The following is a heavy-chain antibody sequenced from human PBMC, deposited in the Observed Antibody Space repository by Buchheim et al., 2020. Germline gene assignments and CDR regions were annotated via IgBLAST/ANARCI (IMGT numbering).Heavy chain of an antibody. CDR1: GGSISNSAYF. D-gene: IGHD5-24*01. Sequence: QLQLQESGPGLVKPSETLSLTCTVSGGSISNSAYFWGWIRQPSGKGPEWIATIRYSGTTYFNPSLQNRVTISVDTSKNQFSLTLRSVTAADTALYYCARENRDGYRNGVDVWGQGTT. CDR2: IRYSGTT. CDR3: ARENRDGYRNGVDV. V-gene: IGHV4-39*07. J-gene: IGHJ6*02.